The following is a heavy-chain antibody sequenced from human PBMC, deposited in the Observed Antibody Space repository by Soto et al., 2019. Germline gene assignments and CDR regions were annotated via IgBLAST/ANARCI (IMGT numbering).Heavy chain of an antibody. CDR3: ASGRAEISMIILFMPFFDS. Sequence: QVQLQESGPGLVKPSQTLSLTCTVSGGSIVSGDYYWSWIRQHPGKGLEWIGYIYYSGSTYYNPSLASRLPXSXDXXKNQFSLKWSSVTAADTAVYYCASGRAEISMIILFMPFFDSWGQGTLVTVSS. CDR2: IYYSGST. J-gene: IGHJ4*02. D-gene: IGHD3-22*01. V-gene: IGHV4-31*03. CDR1: GGSIVSGDYY.